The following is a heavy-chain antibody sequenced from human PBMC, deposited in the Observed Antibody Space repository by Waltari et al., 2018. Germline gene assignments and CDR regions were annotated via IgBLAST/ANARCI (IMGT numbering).Heavy chain of an antibody. CDR3: AREAGDWNDALEY. J-gene: IGHJ4*02. Sequence: QVRLAQSGAEVKKPGASVTVSCKTYGYTFGNFGVSWVRQAPGGGLEWLGWISGSNGATNYAQKFRDRVSVTTDTSTGTAFLEVRSLRPDDTAVYYCAREAGDWNDALEYWGQGTLVSVSS. D-gene: IGHD1-1*01. CDR1: GYTFGNFG. V-gene: IGHV1-18*01. CDR2: ISGSNGAT.